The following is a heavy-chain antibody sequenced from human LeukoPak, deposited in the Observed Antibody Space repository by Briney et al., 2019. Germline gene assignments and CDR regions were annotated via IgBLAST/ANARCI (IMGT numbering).Heavy chain of an antibody. Sequence: SETLSLTCTVSGGSISNNYWSWIRQPPGKGPEWIGYMYYSGSTNYNPSLKSRVTISKDTSKNQFSLRLSSVTAADTAVYYCARDQWPGAFDIWGPGTMVTVPS. CDR2: MYYSGST. CDR3: ARDQWPGAFDI. D-gene: IGHD6-19*01. CDR1: GGSISNNY. V-gene: IGHV4-59*01. J-gene: IGHJ3*02.